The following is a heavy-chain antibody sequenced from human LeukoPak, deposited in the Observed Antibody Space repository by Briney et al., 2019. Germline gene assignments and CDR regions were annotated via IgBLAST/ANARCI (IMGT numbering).Heavy chain of an antibody. Sequence: SVKVSCKASGGTFSSYAISWVRQAPGQGLEWMGGIIPIFGTANYAQKFQGRVTITADESTSTAYMELSSLRSEDTAVYYCARAPYYYDSSGYYPGPRGYYYYYGMDVWGQGTTVTVSS. V-gene: IGHV1-69*01. CDR3: ARAPYYYDSSGYYPGPRGYYYYYGMDV. D-gene: IGHD3-22*01. CDR2: IIPIFGTA. CDR1: GGTFSSYA. J-gene: IGHJ6*02.